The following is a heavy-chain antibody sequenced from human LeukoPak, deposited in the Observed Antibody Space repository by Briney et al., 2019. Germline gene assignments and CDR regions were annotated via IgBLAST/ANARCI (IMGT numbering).Heavy chain of an antibody. Sequence: ASMKVSCKASGYAFTDSYLHWMRQAPGQGLEWMGWINPNTGGTNYAPRFQDRVIMTRDPSITTGYMELTSLRSDDTAVYYCPRDTTMARWFDPWGQGTLVTVSS. V-gene: IGHV1-2*02. CDR3: PRDTTMARWFDP. CDR2: INPNTGGT. CDR1: GYAFTDSY. J-gene: IGHJ5*02. D-gene: IGHD5-24*01.